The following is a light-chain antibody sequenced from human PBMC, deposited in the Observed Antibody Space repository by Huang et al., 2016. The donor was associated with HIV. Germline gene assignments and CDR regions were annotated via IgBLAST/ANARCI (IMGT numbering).Light chain of an antibody. V-gene: IGKV3-11*01. CDR3: QQRSNWPPIFT. CDR1: QSVISY. J-gene: IGKJ3*01. CDR2: YAS. Sequence: EIVLTQSPATLSLSPGERATLSCRASQSVISYLAWYQQKPGQAPRLLIYYASNRATGIPARFSGSGSGTDFTLTISSLEPEDFAVYYCQQRSNWPPIFTFGPGTKVDIK.